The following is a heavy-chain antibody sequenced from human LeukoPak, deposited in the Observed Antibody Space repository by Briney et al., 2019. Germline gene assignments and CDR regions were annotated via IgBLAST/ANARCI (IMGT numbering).Heavy chain of an antibody. J-gene: IGHJ5*02. V-gene: IGHV3-74*01. Sequence: PGGSLRLSCAASGFTFSSYWMHWVRQAPGKGLVWGSRINSDGSSTSYADSVKGRFTISRDNAKNTLYLQTNSLRAEDTAVYYCARKSTGWFDPWGQGTLVTVSS. CDR3: ARKSTGWFDP. D-gene: IGHD5/OR15-5a*01. CDR1: GFTFSSYW. CDR2: INSDGSST.